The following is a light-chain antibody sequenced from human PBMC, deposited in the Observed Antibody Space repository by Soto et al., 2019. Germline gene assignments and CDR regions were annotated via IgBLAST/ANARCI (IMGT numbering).Light chain of an antibody. CDR1: SSDIGGYDY. CDR3: SSYTTISTLVI. Sequence: QSALTQPASVSGSHGQSITISCTGSSSDIGGYDYVSWYQQHPGKAPKLIIYDVTNRPSGVSNRFSGSKSGNTASLTISGLQAEDESDYYCSSYTTISTLVIFGGGTKLTVL. J-gene: IGLJ2*01. V-gene: IGLV2-14*01. CDR2: DVT.